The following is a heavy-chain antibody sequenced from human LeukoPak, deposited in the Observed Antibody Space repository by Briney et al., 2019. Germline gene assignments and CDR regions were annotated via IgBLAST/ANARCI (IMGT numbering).Heavy chain of an antibody. CDR2: ISAYNGNT. D-gene: IGHD1-14*01. Sequence: VASVKVSCKASGYTFTSYGISWVRQAPGQGLEWMGWISAYNGNTNYAQKLQGRVTMTEDTSTDTAYMELSSLRSEDTAVYYCATGNPQGAPDYWGQGTLVTVSS. J-gene: IGHJ4*02. V-gene: IGHV1-18*01. CDR1: GYTFTSYG. CDR3: ATGNPQGAPDY.